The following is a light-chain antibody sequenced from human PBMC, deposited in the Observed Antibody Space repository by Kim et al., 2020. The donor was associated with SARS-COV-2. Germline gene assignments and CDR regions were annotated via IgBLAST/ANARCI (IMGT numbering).Light chain of an antibody. CDR1: QSLLYTSNNQNY. CDR2: WAS. Sequence: DIVMTQSPDSLAVSLGERATINCKSSQSLLYTSNNQNYMAWYQRKPGQPPLLLIYWASTRHSGVPDRFSGSGSGTDFTLTISSLQAEDVAVYYCQQYYSSPITFGQGTRLEIK. CDR3: QQYYSSPIT. J-gene: IGKJ5*01. V-gene: IGKV4-1*01.